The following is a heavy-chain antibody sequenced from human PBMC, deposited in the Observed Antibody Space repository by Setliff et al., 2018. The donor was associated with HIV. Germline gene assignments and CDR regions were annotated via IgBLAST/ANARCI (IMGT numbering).Heavy chain of an antibody. D-gene: IGHD3-22*01. CDR2: INHNKSS. V-gene: IGHV4-34*01. CDR1: GESLSGYY. CDR3: ARDRLTYYFDY. J-gene: IGHJ4*02. Sequence: SETLSLTCAVYGESLSGYYWSWIRQPPGKGLEWIGEINHNKSSDYNPSLKSRVTMSVDTSKNQFSLKLSSVTAADTAVYYCARDRLTYYFDYWGQGILVTVSS.